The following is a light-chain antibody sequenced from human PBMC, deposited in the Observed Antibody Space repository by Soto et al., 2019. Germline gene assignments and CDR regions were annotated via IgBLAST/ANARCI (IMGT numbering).Light chain of an antibody. CDR3: SSFTRSNSYV. J-gene: IGLJ1*01. Sequence: QSALTQPASVSGSRGQSITISCTGTSSDVGAYNYVSWYQQHPGKVPKLMIYDVSDRPSGVSNRFSGSKSGNTASLTISGLQAEDEADYYCSSFTRSNSYVFGTGTKVTVL. V-gene: IGLV2-14*03. CDR2: DVS. CDR1: SSDVGAYNY.